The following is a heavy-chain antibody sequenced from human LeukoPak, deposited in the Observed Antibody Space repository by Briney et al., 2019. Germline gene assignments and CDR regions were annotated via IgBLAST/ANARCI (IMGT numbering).Heavy chain of an antibody. V-gene: IGHV1-69*06. CDR2: IIPIFGTA. CDR1: GGTFSSYA. J-gene: IGHJ2*01. Sequence: SGKVSCKASGGTFSSYAISWVRQAPGQGLEWMGGIIPIFGTANYAQKFQGRVTITADKSTSTAYMELSSLRSEDTAVYYCARGAGDYGDYLAYWYFDLWGRGTLVTVSS. D-gene: IGHD4-17*01. CDR3: ARGAGDYGDYLAYWYFDL.